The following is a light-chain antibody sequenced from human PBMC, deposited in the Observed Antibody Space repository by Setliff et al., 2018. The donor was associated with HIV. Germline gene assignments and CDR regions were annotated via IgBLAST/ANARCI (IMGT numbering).Light chain of an antibody. V-gene: IGLV2-14*01. J-gene: IGLJ3*02. CDR3: SSYRTGNTQG. CDR2: EVS. Sequence: QSALTQPASVSGSPGQSITISCTGTSSDVGAYSLVSWYQQHPGKAPKLMIYEVSNRHSGVSNRFSASKSGNTASLTISGLQAEDEADYYCSSYRTGNTQGFSGGTKVTVL. CDR1: SSDVGAYSL.